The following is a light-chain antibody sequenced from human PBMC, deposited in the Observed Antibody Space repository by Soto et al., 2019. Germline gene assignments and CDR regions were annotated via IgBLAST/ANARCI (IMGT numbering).Light chain of an antibody. CDR1: QSIRTY. J-gene: IGKJ4*01. Sequence: DIQLTQSPSSLSASVGDRVTITCRTSQSIRTYLNWYQQKPGKAPKLLIYAASNLESGVPSRFSGSGSGTDFTLTISGLQPEDLATYYCHQGYGAPVTFGGGTKVDIK. CDR3: HQGYGAPVT. V-gene: IGKV1-39*01. CDR2: AAS.